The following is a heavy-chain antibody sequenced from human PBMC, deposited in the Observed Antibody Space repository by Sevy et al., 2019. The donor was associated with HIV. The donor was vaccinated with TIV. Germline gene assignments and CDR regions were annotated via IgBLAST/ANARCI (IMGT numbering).Heavy chain of an antibody. J-gene: IGHJ2*01. CDR1: TGSISSDDYS. CDR2: IHHSGST. V-gene: IGHV4-30-2*01. Sequence: SETLSLTCAVSTGSISSDDYSWSWIRQPPGKGLEWIGYIHHSGSTYYNPSLKSRVSISVDRSKNQYSLILTSVTAAETAVDYCARTSYGDPHWYFDLWGRGTLVTVSS. D-gene: IGHD4-17*01. CDR3: ARTSYGDPHWYFDL.